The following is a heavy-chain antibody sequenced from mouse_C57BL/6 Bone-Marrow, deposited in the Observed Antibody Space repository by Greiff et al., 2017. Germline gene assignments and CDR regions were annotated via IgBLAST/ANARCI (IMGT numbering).Heavy chain of an antibody. Sequence: EVQVVESGPELVKPGASVKMSCKASGYTFTDYNMHWVKQSHGKSLEWIGYINPNNGGTSYNQKFKGKATLTVNKSSSTAYMELRSLTSEDSAVYYCARLLRTWFAYWGQGTLVTVSA. CDR3: ARLLRTWFAY. V-gene: IGHV1-22*01. CDR1: GYTFTDYN. CDR2: INPNNGGT. D-gene: IGHD1-1*01. J-gene: IGHJ3*01.